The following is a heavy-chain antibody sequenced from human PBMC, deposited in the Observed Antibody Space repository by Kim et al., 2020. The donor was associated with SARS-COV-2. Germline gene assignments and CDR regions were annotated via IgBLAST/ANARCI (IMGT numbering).Heavy chain of an antibody. V-gene: IGHV3-23*01. J-gene: IGHJ4*02. CDR2: MSGGASKT. D-gene: IGHD2-15*01. Sequence: GGSLRLSCVASGFTFSTYAMSWVRQAPGRGLEWVSAMSGGASKTYDADSVRGRFTISRDNSKNTLYLQMSSLRDEDTAVYYCAKGVGRWPPFDFWGQGTLVIVSS. CDR3: AKGVGRWPPFDF. CDR1: GFTFSTYA.